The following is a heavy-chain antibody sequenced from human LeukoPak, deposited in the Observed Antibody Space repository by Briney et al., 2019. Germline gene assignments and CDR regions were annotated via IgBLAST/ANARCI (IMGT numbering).Heavy chain of an antibody. CDR1: GFTFNSYD. D-gene: IGHD6-19*01. Sequence: GGSLRLSCAASGFTFNSYDMSWVRQPPGKGLEWVSGISGSGGTTYYADSVKGRFTISRDNSKKTLYLQMNSLRAEDTAVYYCAKGGGVAGPFDYWGQGTLVTVSS. J-gene: IGHJ4*02. CDR2: ISGSGGTT. CDR3: AKGGGVAGPFDY. V-gene: IGHV3-23*01.